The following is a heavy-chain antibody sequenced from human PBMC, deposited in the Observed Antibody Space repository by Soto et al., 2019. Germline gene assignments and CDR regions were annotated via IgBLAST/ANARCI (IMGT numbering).Heavy chain of an antibody. V-gene: IGHV4-39*01. Sequence: SETLSLTXTVSGGSIRSSSYYWGWIRQPPGKGLEWIGSIYYSGSTYYNPSLKSRVTISVDTSKNQFSLKLSSVTAADTAVYYCARQGVLLWFGESTYGMDVWGQRTTVT. CDR2: IYYSGST. D-gene: IGHD3-10*01. CDR3: ARQGVLLWFGESTYGMDV. J-gene: IGHJ6*02. CDR1: GGSIRSSSYY.